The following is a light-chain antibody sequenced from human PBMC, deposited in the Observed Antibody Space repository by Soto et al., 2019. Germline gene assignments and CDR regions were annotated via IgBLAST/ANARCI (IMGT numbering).Light chain of an antibody. CDR1: QSVSSSS. V-gene: IGKV3-20*01. CDR3: QQYGTSPLT. J-gene: IGKJ4*01. Sequence: EIVLTQSPGTLSLSPGERATLSCRASQSVSSSSLAWYQQKPAQAPRLLIYGASSRATGIPDRFSGSGSGTAFTLTISRLEPEDFAVYYCQQYGTSPLTFGGGTKVEIK. CDR2: GAS.